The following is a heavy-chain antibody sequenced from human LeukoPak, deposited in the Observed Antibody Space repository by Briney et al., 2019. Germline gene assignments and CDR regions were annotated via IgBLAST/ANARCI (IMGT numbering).Heavy chain of an antibody. CDR1: GGSFNSDDYY. Sequence: PSETLSLTCGVSGGSFNSDDYYWSWIRQPPGKGLGWIGYFSYSGNTNYNPSLKSRVTVSVDTSKNQFSLKLTSVTAADTAVYHCARGPLDSGYTYFDYWGQGTLVTVSS. CDR3: ARGPLDSGYTYFDY. CDR2: FSYSGNT. D-gene: IGHD5-12*01. J-gene: IGHJ4*02. V-gene: IGHV4-61*08.